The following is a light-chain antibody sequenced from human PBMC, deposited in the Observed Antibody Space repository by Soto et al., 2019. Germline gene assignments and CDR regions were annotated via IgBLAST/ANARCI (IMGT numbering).Light chain of an antibody. Sequence: DNEMTQSPSCRSTPVEDRVTITCRASQSINYYLNWYQQKVGEPPKLLIYAASSLQSGVPSRFSGSGSGADYTLTISRLQPEDFATYYCQHTYSIPRPFGQGT. CDR1: QSINYY. V-gene: IGKV1-39*01. CDR2: AAS. CDR3: QHTYSIPRP. J-gene: IGKJ1*01.